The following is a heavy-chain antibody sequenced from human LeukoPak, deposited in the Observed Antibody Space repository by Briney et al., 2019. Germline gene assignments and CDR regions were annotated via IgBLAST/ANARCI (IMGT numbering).Heavy chain of an antibody. CDR3: AKALGYSGYDFPDY. Sequence: PGGSLRLSCAASGFIFSSYAMSWVRQAPGKGLEWVSAISGSGGSTYYADSVKGRFTISRDNSKNTLYLQMNSLRAEDTALYYCAKALGYSGYDFPDYWGQGTLVTVSS. CDR2: ISGSGGST. J-gene: IGHJ4*02. V-gene: IGHV3-23*01. CDR1: GFIFSSYA. D-gene: IGHD5-12*01.